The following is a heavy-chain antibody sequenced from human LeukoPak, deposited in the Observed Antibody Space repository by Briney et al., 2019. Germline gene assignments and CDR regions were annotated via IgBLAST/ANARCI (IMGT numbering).Heavy chain of an antibody. J-gene: IGHJ4*02. D-gene: IGHD6-13*01. CDR1: GFTFSSYA. CDR2: ISGSGGST. CDR3: AKVSGYSSSWPYYFDY. V-gene: IGHV3-23*01. Sequence: GGSLRLSCAASGFTFSSYAMHWVRQAPGKGLEWVSAISGSGGSTYYADSVKGRFTISRDNSKNTLYLQMNSLRAEDTAVYYCAKVSGYSSSWPYYFDYWGQGTLVTVSS.